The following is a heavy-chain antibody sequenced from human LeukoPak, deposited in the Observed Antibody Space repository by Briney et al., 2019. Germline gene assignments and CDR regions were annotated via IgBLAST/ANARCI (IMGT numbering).Heavy chain of an antibody. CDR2: IYYSGST. Sequence: LRLSCAASGFTFTSYSMNWVRQHPGKGLEWIGYIYYSGSTYYNPSLKSRVTISVDTSKNQFSLKLSSVTAADTAVYYCARDNSGPNDYWGQGTLVTVSS. V-gene: IGHV4-31*02. D-gene: IGHD2-15*01. CDR3: ARDNSGPNDY. J-gene: IGHJ4*02. CDR1: GFTFTSYS.